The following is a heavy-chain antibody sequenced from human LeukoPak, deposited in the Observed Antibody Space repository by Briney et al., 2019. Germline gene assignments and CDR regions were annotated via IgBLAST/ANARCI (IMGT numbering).Heavy chain of an antibody. V-gene: IGHV4-59*08. D-gene: IGHD2-15*01. Sequence: SETLSLTCTVSGGSINNYYWSWIRQPPGGGLEWIGYVYYNGLTRYNPSLNSRVTISVDTSKNQFSLKVNSVTAADTVMYYCARYCNDGSCFSKALDYWGQGTLATVSS. CDR3: ARYCNDGSCFSKALDY. CDR1: GGSINNYY. CDR2: VYYNGLT. J-gene: IGHJ4*02.